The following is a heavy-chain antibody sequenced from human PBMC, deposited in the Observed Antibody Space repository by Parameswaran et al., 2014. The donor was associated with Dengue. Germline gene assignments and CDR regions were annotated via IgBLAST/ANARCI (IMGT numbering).Heavy chain of an antibody. CDR3: ARDRLRITIFGVVLSSRLDY. CDR2: INAGKGNT. J-gene: IGHJ4*02. V-gene: IGHV1-3*01. D-gene: IGHD3-3*01. Sequence: WVRQAPGQRLEWMGWINAGKGNTKYSQKFQGRVTITRDTSASTAYMELSSLRSEDTAVYYCARDRLRITIFGVVLSSRLDYWGQGTLVTVSS.